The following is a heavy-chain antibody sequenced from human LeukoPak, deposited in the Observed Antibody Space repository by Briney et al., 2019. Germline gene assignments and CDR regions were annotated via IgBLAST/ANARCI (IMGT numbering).Heavy chain of an antibody. J-gene: IGHJ3*02. V-gene: IGHV4-4*07. D-gene: IGHD3-22*01. Sequence: PSETLSLTCTVSGGSISSYYWSWIRQPAGKGLEWIGRIYISGSTNYNPSLKSRVTMSVDTSKNQFSLKLSSVTAADTAVYYCARVGYYDSSGYPSSDAFDIWGQGTMVTVSS. CDR3: ARVGYYDSSGYPSSDAFDI. CDR1: GGSISSYY. CDR2: IYISGST.